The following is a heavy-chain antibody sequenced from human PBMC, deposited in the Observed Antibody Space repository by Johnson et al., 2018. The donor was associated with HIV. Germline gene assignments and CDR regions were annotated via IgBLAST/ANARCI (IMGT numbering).Heavy chain of an antibody. V-gene: IGHV3-NL1*01. CDR3: AKGENDYGDYGLDAFDI. D-gene: IGHD4-17*01. J-gene: IGHJ3*02. CDR1: GFTFSNYG. CDR2: ISGSGTTT. Sequence: QVQLVESGGGVVQPGRSLRLSCAASGFTFSNYGIHWVRQAPGKGLEWVSGISGSGTTTYYGDSVKGRFTISRDNSKNTIYLQMNSLRGEDTAVYYCAKGENDYGDYGLDAFDIWGQGTMVTVSS.